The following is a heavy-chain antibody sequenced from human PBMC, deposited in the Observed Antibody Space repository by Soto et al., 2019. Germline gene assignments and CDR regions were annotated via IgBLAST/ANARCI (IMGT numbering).Heavy chain of an antibody. CDR3: ARDRFLGAAGYYFDY. D-gene: IGHD3-16*01. CDR2: ISYDGSNK. Sequence: QVQLVESGGGVVQPGRSLRLSCAASGFTFSSYAMHWVRQAPGKGLEWVAVISYDGSNKYYADSVKGRFTISRDNSKNTLYLQMNSLRAEDTAVYYCARDRFLGAAGYYFDYWGQGTLVTVSS. V-gene: IGHV3-30-3*01. CDR1: GFTFSSYA. J-gene: IGHJ4*02.